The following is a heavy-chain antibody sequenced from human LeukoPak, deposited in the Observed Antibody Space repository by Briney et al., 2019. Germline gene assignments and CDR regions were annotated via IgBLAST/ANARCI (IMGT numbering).Heavy chain of an antibody. V-gene: IGHV3-48*03. J-gene: IGHJ4*02. CDR1: GFTFSSYE. CDR2: ISSSGSTI. Sequence: PGGSLRLSCAASGFTFSSYEMNWVRQAPGKGLEWVSYISSSGSTIYYADSVKGRFTISRDNAKNSLYLQMNSLRAEDTAVYYCASSSSSWYLGHYFDYWGQGTLVTVSS. CDR3: ASSSSSWYLGHYFDY. D-gene: IGHD6-13*01.